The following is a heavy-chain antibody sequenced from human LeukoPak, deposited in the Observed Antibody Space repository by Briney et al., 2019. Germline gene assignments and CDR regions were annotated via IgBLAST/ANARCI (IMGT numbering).Heavy chain of an antibody. CDR2: IKPDGSEK. V-gene: IGHV3-7*01. J-gene: IGHJ4*02. Sequence: GGSLRLSCAASGFTFSTYWMSWVRQAPGKGLEWVANIKPDGSEKNYVDSVKGRFSISRDNAKNSLHLQMNSLRAEDTAVYYCARSLWPEDYWGQGTLVTVS. CDR1: GFTFSTYW. CDR3: ARSLWPEDY. D-gene: IGHD3-10*01.